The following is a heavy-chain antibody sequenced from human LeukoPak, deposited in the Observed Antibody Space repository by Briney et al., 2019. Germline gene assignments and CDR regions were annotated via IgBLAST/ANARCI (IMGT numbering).Heavy chain of an antibody. CDR3: AKEVVGSRITMVRGTGTHFDY. CDR1: GFTFSSYA. CDR2: ISSSGGST. V-gene: IGHV3-23*01. D-gene: IGHD3-10*01. J-gene: IGHJ4*02. Sequence: HPGGSLRLSCAASGFTFSSYAMSWVRQAPGKGLEWVSAISSSGGSTYYADSVKGRFTISRDNSKNTLYLQMNSLRAEDTAVYYCAKEVVGSRITMVRGTGTHFDYWGQGTLVTVSS.